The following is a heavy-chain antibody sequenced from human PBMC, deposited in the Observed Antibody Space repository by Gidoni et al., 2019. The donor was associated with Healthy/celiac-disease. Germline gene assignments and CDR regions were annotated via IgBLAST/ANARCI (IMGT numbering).Heavy chain of an antibody. CDR2: ISGSGGST. CDR3: AAQTADYDILTGYWGWFDP. Sequence: EVQLLESGGGLVQPGGSLRLSCAASGFTFSSDAMSWVRQAPGKGLEWVSAISGSGGSTYYADSVKGRFTISRDNSKNPLYLQMNSLRAEDTAVYYCAAQTADYDILTGYWGWFDPWGQGTLVTVSS. V-gene: IGHV3-23*01. D-gene: IGHD3-9*01. CDR1: GFTFSSDA. J-gene: IGHJ5*02.